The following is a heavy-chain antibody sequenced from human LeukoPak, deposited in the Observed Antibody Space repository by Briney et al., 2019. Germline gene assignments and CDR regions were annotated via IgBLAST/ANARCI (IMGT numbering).Heavy chain of an antibody. CDR3: ATLRGTSDLFDS. J-gene: IGHJ3*02. Sequence: SETLSLTCTVSGGSISSYYWSWVRQPPGMGLEWIGYIYYSGSTNYNPSLKSRVTISLDTSKNQFSLKLSSVTAADTAVYYCATLRGTSDLFDSWGQGTMVTVSS. D-gene: IGHD2-8*02. CDR1: GGSISSYY. V-gene: IGHV4-59*01. CDR2: IYYSGST.